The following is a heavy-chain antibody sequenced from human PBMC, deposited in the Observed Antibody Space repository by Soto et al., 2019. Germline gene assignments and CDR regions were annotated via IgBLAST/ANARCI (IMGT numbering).Heavy chain of an antibody. CDR1: GGSISSYY. CDR3: ERHSIWLLLSDY. CDR2: IYYTGNT. D-gene: IGHD3-22*01. J-gene: IGHJ4*02. V-gene: IGHV4-59*08. Sequence: SETLSLTCTVSGGSISSYYWSWIRQPPGKGLEWIGGIYYTGNTYYNPSLKSRVTISVDTSKNQFSLKLDSVTAADTAVYFCERHSIWLLLSDYWGQGSLVTVSS.